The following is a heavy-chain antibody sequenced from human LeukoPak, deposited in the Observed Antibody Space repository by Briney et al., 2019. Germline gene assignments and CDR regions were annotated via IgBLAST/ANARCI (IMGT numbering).Heavy chain of an antibody. CDR2: IYYSGST. CDR3: ARETSLAGFASGLGFNY. Sequence: SQTLSLTCTVSGGSISSGGYYWSWIRQHPGKGLEWIGYIYYSGSTYYNPSLKSRVTMSIDTSKNQFSLMLTSVTAADTATYYCARETSLAGFASGLGFNYWGQGILVTVSS. CDR1: GGSISSGGYY. V-gene: IGHV4-31*03. D-gene: IGHD6-19*01. J-gene: IGHJ4*02.